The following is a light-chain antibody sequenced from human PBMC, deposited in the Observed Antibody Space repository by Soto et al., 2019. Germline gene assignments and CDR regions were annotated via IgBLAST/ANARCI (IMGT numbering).Light chain of an antibody. CDR2: DAS. V-gene: IGKV3-11*01. J-gene: IGKJ1*01. Sequence: EIVLTQSPATLSLSPGERATLSCRASQSVSSYLAWYQQKPGQAPRLLIYDASNRATGIPARFSGSGSGTDFTLTIIRLEPEDFAVYYCQQYGSSPWTFGQGTKVDIK. CDR1: QSVSSY. CDR3: QQYGSSPWT.